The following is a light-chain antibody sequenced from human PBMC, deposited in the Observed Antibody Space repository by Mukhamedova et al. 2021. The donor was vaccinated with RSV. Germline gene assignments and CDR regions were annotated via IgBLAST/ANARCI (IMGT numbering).Light chain of an antibody. CDR3: SSYAGSNFPWV. Sequence: TGTSNDVGGYDYVSWYQQQSGKAPQVIIFEVSKRPSGVPDRFSGSKSANTATLTVSGLQAEDEGDYYCSSYAGSNFPWVFGGWTKL. J-gene: IGLJ3*02. CDR1: SNDVGGYDY. V-gene: IGLV2-8*01. CDR2: EVS.